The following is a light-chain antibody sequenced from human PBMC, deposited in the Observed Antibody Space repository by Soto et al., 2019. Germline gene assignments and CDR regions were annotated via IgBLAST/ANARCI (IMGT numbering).Light chain of an antibody. V-gene: IGKV3-15*01. Sequence: DIVLTQSPGTLSLSPGERATLSCRASESVGSNLAWYQQKPGQPPRLLIYDASMRETGVPPRFSGSGSGTEFTLTISNLQSEDFAIYFCQKFNKWPWTFGQGTKVDIK. CDR2: DAS. CDR1: ESVGSN. CDR3: QKFNKWPWT. J-gene: IGKJ1*01.